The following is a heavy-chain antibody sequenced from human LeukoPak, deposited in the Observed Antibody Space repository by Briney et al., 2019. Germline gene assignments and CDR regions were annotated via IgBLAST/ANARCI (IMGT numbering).Heavy chain of an antibody. CDR2: IYHGGST. J-gene: IGHJ3*02. V-gene: IGHV4-38-2*02. Sequence: PSETLSLTCTVSGYSISSGYYWGWIRQPPGKGLEWIGSIYHGGSTYYNPSLKSRVTISVDTSKNQFSLKLSSVTAADTAVYYCASGSGIYSHLVFDIWGQGTMVTVSS. CDR3: ASGSGIYSHLVFDI. D-gene: IGHD1-26*01. CDR1: GYSISSGYY.